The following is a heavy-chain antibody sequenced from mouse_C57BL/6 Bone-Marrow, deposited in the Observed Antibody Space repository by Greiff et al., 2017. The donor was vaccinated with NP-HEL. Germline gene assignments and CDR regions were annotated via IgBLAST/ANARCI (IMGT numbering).Heavy chain of an antibody. CDR1: EYEFPSHD. CDR2: INSDGGST. CDR3: ANYYGSSKGFAY. D-gene: IGHD1-1*01. V-gene: IGHV5-2*01. Sequence: VQLKESGGGLVQPGESLKLSCESNEYEFPSHDMSWVRKTPEKRLELVAAINSDGGSTYYPDTMGRRFIISRDNTKKTLYLQMSSLRSEDTALYYCANYYGSSKGFAYWGQGTLVTVSA. J-gene: IGHJ3*01.